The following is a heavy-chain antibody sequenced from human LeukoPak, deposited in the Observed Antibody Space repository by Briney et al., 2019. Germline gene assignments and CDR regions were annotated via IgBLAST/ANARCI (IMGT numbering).Heavy chain of an antibody. J-gene: IGHJ4*02. Sequence: GRSLRLSCAASGFTFSSYGMHWVRQAPGKGLEWVAVISYDGSNKYYADSVKGRLTISRDNSKNTLFLQMNSLRAEDTAVYYCAKVAVWFGDLTRPFDYWGQGTLVTVSS. V-gene: IGHV3-30*18. CDR3: AKVAVWFGDLTRPFDY. CDR1: GFTFSSYG. D-gene: IGHD3-10*01. CDR2: ISYDGSNK.